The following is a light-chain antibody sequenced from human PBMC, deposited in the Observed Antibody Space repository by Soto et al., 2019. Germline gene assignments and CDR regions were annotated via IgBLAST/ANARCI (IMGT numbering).Light chain of an antibody. CDR3: QQYNSYYT. CDR1: QSISSW. CDR2: KAS. V-gene: IGKV1-5*03. J-gene: IGKJ2*01. Sequence: DIQMTQSPSTLSASVGDRVTITCRASQSISSWLAWYQQKPGKAPKLLIYKASSLESGVPSRFSDSGSGTEFTLTISSLQPDDFATYYYQQYNSYYTFGQGTKLEIK.